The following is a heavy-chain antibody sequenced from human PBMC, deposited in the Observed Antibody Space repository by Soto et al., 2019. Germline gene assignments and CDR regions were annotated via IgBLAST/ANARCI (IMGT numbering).Heavy chain of an antibody. J-gene: IGHJ4*02. CDR3: ASSYGSGYRAFDY. CDR1: GDTFNFYS. Sequence: QVQLVQSGAEVKRPGSSVKVSCKASGDTFNFYSINWVRQAPGLGLEWMGRVNPIVSMSNYAQKFQGRVTMTADKPTSTPYTELSSLRSEHTAIYYLASSYGSGYRAFDYWGQGALVTVSS. V-gene: IGHV1-69*02. D-gene: IGHD3-10*01. CDR2: VNPIVSMS.